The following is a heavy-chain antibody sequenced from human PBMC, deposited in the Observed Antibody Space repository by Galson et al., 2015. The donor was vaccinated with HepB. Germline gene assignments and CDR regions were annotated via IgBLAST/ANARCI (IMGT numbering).Heavy chain of an antibody. D-gene: IGHD3-16*01. V-gene: IGHV3-30-3*01. CDR2: ISYDGSNK. CDR3: ASFNYAVGCFDY. CDR1: EFTFSSYA. J-gene: IGHJ4*02. Sequence: SLRLSCAASEFTFSSYAMHWVRQAPGKGLEWVAVISYDGSNKYYADSVKGRFTISRDNSKTSLYLQMDSLRAEDTAVYYCASFNYAVGCFDYWGQGTLVTVSS.